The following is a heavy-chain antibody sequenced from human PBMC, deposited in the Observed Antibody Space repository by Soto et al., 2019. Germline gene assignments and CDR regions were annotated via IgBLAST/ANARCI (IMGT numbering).Heavy chain of an antibody. J-gene: IGHJ4*02. D-gene: IGHD1-26*01. Sequence: SVKVSCKASGGTFSSYAISWVRQAPGQGLEWMGGIIPIFGTANYAQKFQGRVTITADESTSTAYMELSRLRSEYTAVYYCARAFIGSGGIDYWGQGTLVTVSS. V-gene: IGHV1-69*13. CDR2: IIPIFGTA. CDR1: GGTFSSYA. CDR3: ARAFIGSGGIDY.